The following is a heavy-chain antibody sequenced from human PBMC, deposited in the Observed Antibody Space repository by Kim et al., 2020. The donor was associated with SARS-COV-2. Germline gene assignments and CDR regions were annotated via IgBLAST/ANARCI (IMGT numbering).Heavy chain of an antibody. CDR2: THISGKT. Sequence: SETLSLKCSVLGAFVDSHGYSWTWIRQPPGKGLEWIGFTHISGKTMYSPSLSSRVIISIDTSRNQFSLTLTSVTSADSAVYYCARAALGGYALDVWGQGTTVLVSS. V-gene: IGHV4-61*08. J-gene: IGHJ6*02. CDR1: GAFVDSHGYS. CDR3: ARAALGGYALDV. D-gene: IGHD2-2*01.